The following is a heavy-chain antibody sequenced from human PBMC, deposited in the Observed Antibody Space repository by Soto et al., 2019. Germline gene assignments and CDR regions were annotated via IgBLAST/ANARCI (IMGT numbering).Heavy chain of an antibody. CDR3: AKDDYSNSWFDY. J-gene: IGHJ4*02. CDR2: ISGSGGST. CDR1: GFTFSNYA. Sequence: PGGSLRLSCAASGFTFSNYAMSWVRQAPGKGLEWGSAISGSGGSTYYAGSVKGRFTVSRDNSKNTLSLQMNSLSAEDTALYYCAKDDYSNSWFDYWGQGTLVTVSS. D-gene: IGHD6-13*01. V-gene: IGHV3-23*01.